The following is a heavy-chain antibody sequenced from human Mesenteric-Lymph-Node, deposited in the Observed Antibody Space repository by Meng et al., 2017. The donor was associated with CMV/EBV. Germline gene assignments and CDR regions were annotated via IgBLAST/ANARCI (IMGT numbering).Heavy chain of an antibody. CDR2: IYGGDRRT. Sequence: GGSLRLSCSASGFTFSTYSMSWVRQAPGKGLEWVSLIYGGDRRTYYADSVEGRLTISRDDSTNTLYLHMDSLRADDTAVYYCVRTSGGGKEYFDYWGLGTLVTVSS. CDR3: VRTSGGGKEYFDY. CDR1: GFTFSTYS. D-gene: IGHD2-8*02. J-gene: IGHJ4*02. V-gene: IGHV3-23*03.